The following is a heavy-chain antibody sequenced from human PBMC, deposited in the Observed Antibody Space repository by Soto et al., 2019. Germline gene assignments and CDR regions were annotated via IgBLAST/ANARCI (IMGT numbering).Heavy chain of an antibody. V-gene: IGHV1-69*01. Sequence: QVQLVQSGAEVKKPGSSVKVSCKASGGTFSSYAISWVRQAPGQGLEWMGGIIPIFGTANYAQKFQGRVKITEDEYTNTAYMELSSMRSEDTAVYYCASTRYDYNNYNYYCGMDVWGQGTTVTVSS. CDR2: IIPIFGTA. CDR1: GGTFSSYA. CDR3: ASTRYDYNNYNYYCGMDV. J-gene: IGHJ6*02. D-gene: IGHD4-4*01.